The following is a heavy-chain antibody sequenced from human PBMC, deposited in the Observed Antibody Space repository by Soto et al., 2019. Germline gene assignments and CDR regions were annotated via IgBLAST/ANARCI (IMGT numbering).Heavy chain of an antibody. D-gene: IGHD2-15*01. CDR1: GFTFSSYA. CDR2: ISYDGSNK. CDR3: ARERSQDIVVVVAATPRGMDV. J-gene: IGHJ6*02. V-gene: IGHV3-30-3*01. Sequence: GGSLRLSCAASGFTFSSYAMHWVRHAPGKGLEWVAVISYDGSNKYYADSVKGRFTISRDNSKNTLYLQMNSLRAEDTAVYYCARERSQDIVVVVAATPRGMDVWGQGTTVTVSS.